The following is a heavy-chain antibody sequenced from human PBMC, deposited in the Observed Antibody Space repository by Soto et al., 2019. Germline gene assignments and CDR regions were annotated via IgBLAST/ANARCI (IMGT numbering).Heavy chain of an antibody. V-gene: IGHV3-7*01. J-gene: IGHJ4*02. Sequence: PGGSLRLSCAASGFIFSSKWMDWVRQAPGKGLEWVANINQDGSEKHYIDSVKGRFTISRDNAKNSLYLQMSSLTAEDSALYYCSTSLDYWGQGTLVTVSS. CDR3: STSLDY. CDR2: INQDGSEK. CDR1: GFIFSSKW.